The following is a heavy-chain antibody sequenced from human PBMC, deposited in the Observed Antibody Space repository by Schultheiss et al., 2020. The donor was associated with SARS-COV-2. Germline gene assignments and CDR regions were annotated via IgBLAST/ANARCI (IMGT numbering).Heavy chain of an antibody. Sequence: SETLSLTCAVSGGSISSGGYYWSWIRQPPGKGLEWIGEINHSGSTNYNPSLKSRVTISVDTSKNQFSLKLSSVTAADTAVYYCARGGKRYYDFWSGSPHYYYYMDVWGKGTTVTVSS. CDR3: ARGGKRYYDFWSGSPHYYYYMDV. D-gene: IGHD3-3*01. J-gene: IGHJ6*03. V-gene: IGHV4-34*01. CDR2: INHSGST. CDR1: GGSISSGGYY.